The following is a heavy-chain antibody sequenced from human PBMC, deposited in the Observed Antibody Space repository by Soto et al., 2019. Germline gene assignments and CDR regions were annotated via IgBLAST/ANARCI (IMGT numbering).Heavy chain of an antibody. V-gene: IGHV4-61*01. CDR3: ARRGYYAISAFDI. CDR1: GGSVSSGNYY. D-gene: IGHD2-8*01. CDR2: FYYTGST. Sequence: SETLSLTCTVSGGSVSSGNYYWSWIRQPPGKGLEWIGYFYYTGSTNYNPSLKSRVTISIDASKNQFSLRLSSVTAADTAVYYCARRGYYAISAFDIWGQGTMVT. J-gene: IGHJ3*02.